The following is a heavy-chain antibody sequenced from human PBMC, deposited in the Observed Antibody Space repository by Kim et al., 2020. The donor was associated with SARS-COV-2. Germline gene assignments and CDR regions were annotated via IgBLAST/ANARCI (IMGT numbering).Heavy chain of an antibody. J-gene: IGHJ6*02. CDR2: IYYSGST. CDR3: AREGPLDTAMVDEGYYYYGMDV. Sequence: SETLSLTCTVSGGSISSYYWSWIRQPPGKGLEWIGYIYYSGSTNYNPSLKSRVTISVDTSKNQFSLKLSSVTAADTAVYYCAREGPLDTAMVDEGYYYYGMDVWGQGTTVTVSS. D-gene: IGHD5-18*01. V-gene: IGHV4-59*01. CDR1: GGSISSYY.